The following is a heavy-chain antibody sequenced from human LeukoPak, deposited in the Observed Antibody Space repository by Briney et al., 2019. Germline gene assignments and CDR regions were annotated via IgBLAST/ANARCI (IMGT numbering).Heavy chain of an antibody. J-gene: IGHJ4*02. V-gene: IGHV4-59*01. CDR1: GGSISNYY. Sequence: PSETLSLTCTVSGGSISNYYWSWIRQPPGKGLEWIAYIYYSGNTNYNPSLKSRVTISVDTSKNQFSLKLSSVTAADTAVYYCAKIIGVGTLDYWGQGSLVTVSS. CDR2: IYYSGNT. D-gene: IGHD6-19*01. CDR3: AKIIGVGTLDY.